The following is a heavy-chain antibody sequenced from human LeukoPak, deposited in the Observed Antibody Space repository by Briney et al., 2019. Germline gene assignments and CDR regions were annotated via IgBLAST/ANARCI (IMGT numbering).Heavy chain of an antibody. CDR3: ARAIEAYCGGDCYAFDY. D-gene: IGHD2-21*02. V-gene: IGHV1-69*02. CDR1: GGAFSSYT. Sequence: SVKVSCKASGGAFSSYTISWVRQAPGQGLEWMGRIIPILGIANYAQKFQGRVTITADKSTSTAYMELSSLRSEDTAVYYCARAIEAYCGGDCYAFDYWGQGTLVTVSS. CDR2: IIPILGIA. J-gene: IGHJ4*02.